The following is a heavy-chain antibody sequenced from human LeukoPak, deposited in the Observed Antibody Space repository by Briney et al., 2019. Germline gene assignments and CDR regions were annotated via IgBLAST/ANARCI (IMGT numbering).Heavy chain of an antibody. CDR1: GFTFSSYS. Sequence: PGGSLRLSCAASGFTFSSYSMNWVRQAPGKGLEWVSAISGSGGSTYYADSVKGRFTISRDNSKNTLYLQMNSLRAEDTAVYYCAKGQAGCSGGSCYSWDYYYYMDVWGKGTTVTVSS. CDR2: ISGSGGST. CDR3: AKGQAGCSGGSCYSWDYYYYMDV. J-gene: IGHJ6*03. V-gene: IGHV3-23*01. D-gene: IGHD2-15*01.